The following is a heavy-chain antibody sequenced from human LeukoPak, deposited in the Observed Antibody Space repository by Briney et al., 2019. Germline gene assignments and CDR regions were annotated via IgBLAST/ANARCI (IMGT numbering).Heavy chain of an antibody. Sequence: SETLSLTCTVSGGSISSNSYYWGWIRQPPGKGLEWIGSIYYSGSTYYNPFLKSRVTISVDTSKNQFSLKLSSVTAADTAVYYCARQKYCSGGSCYSFDYWGQGTLVTVSS. CDR3: ARQKYCSGGSCYSFDY. D-gene: IGHD2-15*01. CDR1: GGSISSNSYY. CDR2: IYYSGST. J-gene: IGHJ4*02. V-gene: IGHV4-39*01.